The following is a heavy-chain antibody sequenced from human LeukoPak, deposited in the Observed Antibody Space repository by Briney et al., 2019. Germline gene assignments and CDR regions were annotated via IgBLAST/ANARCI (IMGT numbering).Heavy chain of an antibody. J-gene: IGHJ6*03. CDR3: ARLDPPNYYMDV. Sequence: SETLSLTCTVSGGSISSSSYYWGWIRQPPGKGLEWIGSIYYSGSTYYNPSLKSRVTISVDTSKNQFSLKLSSVTAADTAVYYCARLDPPNYYMDVWGKGTTVTVSS. CDR2: IYYSGST. V-gene: IGHV4-39*01. CDR1: GGSISSSSYY.